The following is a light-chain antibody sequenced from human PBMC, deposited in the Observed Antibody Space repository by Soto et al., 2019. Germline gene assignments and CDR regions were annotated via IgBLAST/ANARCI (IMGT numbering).Light chain of an antibody. Sequence: QSALTQPASVSGSPGQSITISCTGTSSDVGTYNYVSWYQHHPGKAPKVMIYDVSNRPSGVSNRFSGSKSGNTASLTISGLQAEDEADYYCSSYTASSTSVIFGGGTKLTVL. V-gene: IGLV2-14*03. J-gene: IGLJ2*01. CDR1: SSDVGTYNY. CDR3: SSYTASSTSVI. CDR2: DVS.